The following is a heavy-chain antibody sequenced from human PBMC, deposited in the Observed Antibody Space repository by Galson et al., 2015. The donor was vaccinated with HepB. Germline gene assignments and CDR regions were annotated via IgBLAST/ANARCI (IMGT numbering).Heavy chain of an antibody. CDR2: LSDSGTST. J-gene: IGHJ3*02. D-gene: IGHD2/OR15-2a*01. Sequence: SLRLSCAASGFSFDAYVLSWVRQAPGKGLEWVSTLSDSGTSTFYADSVKGRFTISRDNSKNTLYLQLNSLRAEDTAVYYCARSLLLDAFDIWGQETMVTVSS. CDR1: GFSFDAYV. V-gene: IGHV3-23*01. CDR3: ARSLLLDAFDI.